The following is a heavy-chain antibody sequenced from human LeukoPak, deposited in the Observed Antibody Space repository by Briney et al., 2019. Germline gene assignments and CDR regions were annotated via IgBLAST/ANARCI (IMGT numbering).Heavy chain of an antibody. Sequence: KPSETLSLTCAVYGGSFSGYYWSWIRQPPGKGLEWIGEINHSGSTDYNPSLKSRVTISVDTSKNQFSLKLSSVTAADTAVYYCARARSGGIGYWGQGTLVTVSS. CDR1: GGSFSGYY. J-gene: IGHJ4*02. V-gene: IGHV4-34*01. CDR3: ARARSGGIGY. D-gene: IGHD3-10*01. CDR2: INHSGST.